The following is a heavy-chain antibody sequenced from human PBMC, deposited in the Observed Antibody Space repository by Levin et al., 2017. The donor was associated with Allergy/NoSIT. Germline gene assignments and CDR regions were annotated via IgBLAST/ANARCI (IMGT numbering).Heavy chain of an antibody. Sequence: PSETLSLTCTVSGGSISSYYWSWIRQPAGKGLEWIGRIYTSGSTNYNPSLKSRVTMSVDTSKNQFSLKLSSVTAADTAVYYCARDVSYYYDSSGYSARAFDPWGQGTLVTVSS. CDR3: ARDVSYYYDSSGYSARAFDP. V-gene: IGHV4-4*07. CDR1: GGSISSYY. CDR2: IYTSGST. D-gene: IGHD3-22*01. J-gene: IGHJ5*02.